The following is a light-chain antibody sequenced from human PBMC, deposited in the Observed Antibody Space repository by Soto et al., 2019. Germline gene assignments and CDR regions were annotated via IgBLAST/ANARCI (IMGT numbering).Light chain of an antibody. J-gene: IGKJ1*01. V-gene: IGKV3-11*01. CDR1: QSVSSC. CDR3: QQRSNWPPTWT. Sequence: EIVLTQSPATLSLSPGERATLSCRASQSVSSCLAWYQQKPGQAPRLLIYDASNRATGIPARFSGSGSGTDFTLTISSLEPEDFAVYYCQQRSNWPPTWTFGQGTKVKIK. CDR2: DAS.